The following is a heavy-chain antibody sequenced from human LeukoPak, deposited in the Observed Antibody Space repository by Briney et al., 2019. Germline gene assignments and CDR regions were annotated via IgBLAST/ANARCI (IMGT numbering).Heavy chain of an antibody. CDR2: IIPILGIA. CDR3: AREEYGIAVAGFPYYYGMDV. D-gene: IGHD6-19*01. CDR1: GGTFSSYA. V-gene: IGHV1-69*04. J-gene: IGHJ6*02. Sequence: ASVKVSCKASGGTFSSYAISWVRQAPGQGLEWMGRIIPILGIANYAQKFQGRVTITADKSTSTAYMELSSLRSEDTAVYYCAREEYGIAVAGFPYYYGMDVWGQGTTVTVSS.